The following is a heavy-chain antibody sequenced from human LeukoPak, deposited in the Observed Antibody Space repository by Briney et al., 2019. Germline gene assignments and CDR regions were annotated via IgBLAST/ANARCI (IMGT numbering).Heavy chain of an antibody. CDR3: ARERLQPYDSFDY. CDR2: ISYDGSNK. D-gene: IGHD3-3*01. J-gene: IGHJ4*02. Sequence: PGRSLRLSCAASGFTFSSYAMHWVRQAPGKGLEWVAVISYDGSNKYYADSVKGRFTISRDNSKNTLYLQMNSLRAEDTAAYYCARERLQPYDSFDYWGQRTLVTVSS. V-gene: IGHV3-30-3*01. CDR1: GFTFSSYA.